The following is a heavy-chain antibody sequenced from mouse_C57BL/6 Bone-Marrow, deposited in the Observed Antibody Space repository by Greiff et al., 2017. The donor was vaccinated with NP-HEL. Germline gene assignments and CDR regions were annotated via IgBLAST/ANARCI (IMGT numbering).Heavy chain of an antibody. CDR2: IDPSDSYT. Sequence: QVQLQQPGAELVMPGASVKLSCKASGYTFTSYWMHWVKQRPGQGLEWIGEIDPSDSYTNYNQKFKVKSTLTVDKSSSTAYMQLSSLTSEDSAVYYCARENYYGSSFYFDYWGQGTTLTVSS. CDR3: ARENYYGSSFYFDY. J-gene: IGHJ2*01. D-gene: IGHD1-1*01. CDR1: GYTFTSYW. V-gene: IGHV1-69*01.